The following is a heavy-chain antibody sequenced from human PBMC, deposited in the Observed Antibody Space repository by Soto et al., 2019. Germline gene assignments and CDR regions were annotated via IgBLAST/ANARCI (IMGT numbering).Heavy chain of an antibody. V-gene: IGHV4-34*01. CDR1: GGSFSGYC. D-gene: IGHD6-13*01. CDR3: ARGRKGYSGSWYVD. J-gene: IGHJ4*02. CDR2: INHSGST. Sequence: QVQLQQWGAGLLKPSETLSLTCADYGGSFSGYCWSWIRQPPGKGQEWIGEINHSGSTNYNPSLKSRVTISRDTYENHFSLQLSSVTAADTAVYYCARGRKGYSGSWYVDWGQGTLVTVCS.